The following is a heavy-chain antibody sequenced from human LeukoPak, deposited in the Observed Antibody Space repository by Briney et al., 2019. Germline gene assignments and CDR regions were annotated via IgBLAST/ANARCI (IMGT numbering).Heavy chain of an antibody. D-gene: IGHD1-7*01. J-gene: IGHJ4*02. Sequence: PGQSLRLSCAASGFTFSSYAMSWVRQAPGKGLEWVSAIRYSGGNTYHADSVKGRFTISRDNSKNTLSLQMHSRRAEDTAVYYCARGYGGTTSGVDYWGQGTLVTASS. V-gene: IGHV3-23*01. CDR3: ARGYGGTTSGVDY. CDR1: GFTFSSYA. CDR2: IRYSGGNT.